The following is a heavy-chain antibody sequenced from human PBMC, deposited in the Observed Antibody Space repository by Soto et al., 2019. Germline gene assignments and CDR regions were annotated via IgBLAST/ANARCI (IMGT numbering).Heavy chain of an antibody. Sequence: EVQLLESGGGLVQPGGSLRLSCRASGFTFGNYAMAWVRQAPGKGLEWVSGISASGGRTYYADSAKGRFTISRDNSNNTLYLQMSSLRAEDTAVYYCAKEYGSTWIDHWGQGTLVTVSS. CDR1: GFTFGNYA. CDR3: AKEYGSTWIDH. D-gene: IGHD6-13*01. V-gene: IGHV3-23*01. CDR2: ISASGGRT. J-gene: IGHJ4*02.